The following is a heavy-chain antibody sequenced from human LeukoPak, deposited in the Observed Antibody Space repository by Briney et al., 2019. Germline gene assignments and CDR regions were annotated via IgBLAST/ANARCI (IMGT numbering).Heavy chain of an antibody. Sequence: GESLKISCKASGYNLVSYWIAWVRQMPGRGLEWMGVIYPGDSESSYSSSFQGQVTISVDKSINSAYLQWSSLKASDIAMYYCARHSDCGGDCPFDYWGQGTLVTVSS. D-gene: IGHD2-21*02. CDR2: IYPGDSES. V-gene: IGHV5-51*01. CDR1: GYNLVSYW. J-gene: IGHJ4*02. CDR3: ARHSDCGGDCPFDY.